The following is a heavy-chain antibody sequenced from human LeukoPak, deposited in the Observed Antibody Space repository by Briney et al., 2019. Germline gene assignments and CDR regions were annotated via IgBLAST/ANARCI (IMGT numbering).Heavy chain of an antibody. CDR3: AREGWYSRWFDP. Sequence: GASVKVSCKSSGYTFNSYDISWVRQAPGQGLEWMGWISAYNGNTNYAQKLQGRVTMTTDTSTSTAYMELRSLRSDDTAVYCCAREGWYSRWFDPWGQGTLVTVSS. CDR2: ISAYNGNT. D-gene: IGHD2-15*01. J-gene: IGHJ5*02. V-gene: IGHV1-18*01. CDR1: GYTFNSYD.